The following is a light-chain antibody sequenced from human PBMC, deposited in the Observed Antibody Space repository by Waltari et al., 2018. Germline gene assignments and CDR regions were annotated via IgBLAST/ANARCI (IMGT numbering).Light chain of an antibody. CDR2: DVN. J-gene: IGLJ1*01. Sequence: QSALTQPASVSGSPGQSIPISCPGSSLDVGGYAFVSWYRQHPGKAPKIVIFDVNNRPSGVSDRVSGSKSGNTASLTISGLQAEDEGDYYCTSYTSRHTLVFGGGTKVTVL. CDR1: SLDVGGYAF. CDR3: TSYTSRHTLV. V-gene: IGLV2-14*01.